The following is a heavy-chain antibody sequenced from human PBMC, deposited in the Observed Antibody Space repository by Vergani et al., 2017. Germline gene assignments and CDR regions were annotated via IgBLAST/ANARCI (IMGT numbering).Heavy chain of an antibody. D-gene: IGHD6-19*01. V-gene: IGHV3-23*01. J-gene: IGHJ4*02. CDR2: ISGSGGST. CDR3: ARDGTEGAGGFDY. Sequence: EVQLLESGGGLVQPGGSLRLSCAASGFTFSSYAMSWVRQAPGKGLEWVSAISGSGGSTYYADSVKGRFTISRDNSKNTLYLQMNSLRAENTAVYYCARDGTEGAGGFDYWGQGTLVTVSS. CDR1: GFTFSSYA.